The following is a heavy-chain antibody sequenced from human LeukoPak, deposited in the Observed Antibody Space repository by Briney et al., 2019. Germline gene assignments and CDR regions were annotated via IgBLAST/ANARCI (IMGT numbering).Heavy chain of an antibody. J-gene: IGHJ4*02. CDR2: IIPIFGTA. CDR3: AVGRGYSGYDHQS. Sequence: GASVKVSCKASGGTFSSYAISWVRQAPGQGLEWMGGIIPIFGTANYAQKFQGRVTITTDESTSTAYMELSSLRSEDTAVYYCAVGRGYSGYDHQSWGQGTLVTVSS. V-gene: IGHV1-69*05. CDR1: GGTFSSYA. D-gene: IGHD5-12*01.